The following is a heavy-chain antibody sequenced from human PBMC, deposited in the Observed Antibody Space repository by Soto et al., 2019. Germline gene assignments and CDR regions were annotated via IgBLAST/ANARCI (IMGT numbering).Heavy chain of an antibody. J-gene: IGHJ6*03. V-gene: IGHV4-28*03. CDR2: VHHSGTT. CDR1: GHSIRSNTW. Sequence: PSETLSLTCAVSGHSIRSNTWRGWIRQPPGKGLEWIGYVHHSGTTFYNASLQNRITMSVDMSNNQVSLNLRSVTAADTAVYFWAKGGGTDFYSYWDVWGKGTRVTV. D-gene: IGHD2-21*02. CDR3: AKGGGTDFYSYWDV.